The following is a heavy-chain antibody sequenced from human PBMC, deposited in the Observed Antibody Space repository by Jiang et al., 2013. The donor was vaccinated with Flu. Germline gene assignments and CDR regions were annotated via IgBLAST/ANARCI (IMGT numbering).Heavy chain of an antibody. CDR3: ARDKGSYDQQWLYETYSHFDY. CDR2: IIPILGIA. D-gene: IGHD6-19*01. Sequence: AEVKKPGSSVKVSCKASGGTFSSYTISWVRQAPGQGLEWMGRIIPILGIANYAQKFQGRVTITADKSTSTAYMELSSLRSEDTAVYYCARDKGSYDQQWLYETYSHFDYWGQGTLVTVSS. V-gene: IGHV1-69*04. J-gene: IGHJ4*02. CDR1: GGTFSSYT.